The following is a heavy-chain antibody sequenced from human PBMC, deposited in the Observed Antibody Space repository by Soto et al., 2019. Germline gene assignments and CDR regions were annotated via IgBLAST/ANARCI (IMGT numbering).Heavy chain of an antibody. D-gene: IGHD5-18*01. V-gene: IGHV4-59*08. J-gene: IGHJ6*03. CDR2: IYYSGST. CDR3: ARRIQLWRPSPPVGYYYYMDV. Sequence: QVQLQESGPGLVKPSETLSLTCTVSGGSISSYYWSWIRQPPGKGLEWIGYIYYSGSTNYNPSLKRRVTISVDTSKNQFSLKLSSVTAADTAVYYCARRIQLWRPSPPVGYYYYMDVWGKGTTVTVSS. CDR1: GGSISSYY.